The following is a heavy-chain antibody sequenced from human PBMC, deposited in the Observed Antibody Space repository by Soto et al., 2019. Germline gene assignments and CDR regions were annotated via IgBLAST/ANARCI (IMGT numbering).Heavy chain of an antibody. V-gene: IGHV1-69*13. D-gene: IGHD4-17*01. CDR2: IIPIFGTA. CDR1: GGTFSSYA. CDR3: ARARYGDYSPYYFDY. J-gene: IGHJ4*02. Sequence: SVKVSCKASGGTFSSYAISWVRQAPGQGLEWMGGIIPIFGTANYAQKFQGRVTITADESTSTAYMELSSLRSEDTAVYYCARARYGDYSPYYFDYWGQGTLVTVSS.